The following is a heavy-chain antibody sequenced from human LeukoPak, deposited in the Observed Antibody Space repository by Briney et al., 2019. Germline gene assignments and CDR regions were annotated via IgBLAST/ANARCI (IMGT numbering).Heavy chain of an antibody. Sequence: GASVKVSCKASGGTFSSYAISWVRQAPGQGLEWMGRIIPIFGTANYAQKFQGRDTITTDESTSTAYMELSSLRSEDTAVYYCARDLSIAVAGRWDFDYWGQGTLVTVSS. CDR2: IIPIFGTA. CDR1: GGTFSSYA. D-gene: IGHD6-19*01. J-gene: IGHJ4*02. CDR3: ARDLSIAVAGRWDFDY. V-gene: IGHV1-69*05.